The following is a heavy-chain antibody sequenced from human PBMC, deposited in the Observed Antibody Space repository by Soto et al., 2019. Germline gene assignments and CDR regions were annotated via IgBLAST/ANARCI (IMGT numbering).Heavy chain of an antibody. J-gene: IGHJ3*01. Sequence: EVQLLESGGGLVQPGGSLRLSCVGSGFIFTNYAMSWVRQTPGKGLQWVSSISGSGFSTYYADSVKGRLTISIDNSRDSVYLQITSLRGDATAVYYCAKGYRSMVEGEKSVDARGPGTMVTVSS. V-gene: IGHV3-23*01. CDR3: AKGYRSMVEGEKSVDA. CDR1: GFIFTNYA. D-gene: IGHD6-13*01. CDR2: ISGSGFST.